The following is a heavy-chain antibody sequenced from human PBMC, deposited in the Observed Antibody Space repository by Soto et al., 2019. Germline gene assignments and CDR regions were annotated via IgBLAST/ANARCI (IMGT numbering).Heavy chain of an antibody. Sequence: EVQLVESGGGLIQPGGSLRLSCAASGFTVSSNYMSWVRHAPGKGLEWVSVIYSGGSTYYADSVKGRFTISRDNSKNTLYLQMNSLRAEDTAVYYCARNYDSTAGGAFDIWGQGTMVTVS. D-gene: IGHD3-22*01. CDR3: ARNYDSTAGGAFDI. CDR2: IYSGGST. J-gene: IGHJ3*02. V-gene: IGHV3-53*01. CDR1: GFTVSSNY.